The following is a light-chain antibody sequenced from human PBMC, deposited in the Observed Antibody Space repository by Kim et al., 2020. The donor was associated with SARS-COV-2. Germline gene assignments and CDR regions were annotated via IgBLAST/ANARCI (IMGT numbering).Light chain of an antibody. V-gene: IGKV3-15*01. J-gene: IGKJ5*01. Sequence: SRSPGERAAQSARDRQSISTNLAWFQQKPGQDPRVLIYGASARATGIPARFSGSGSGTEFTLTISNLQSEDFAVYYCQQYAYWRAFGQGTRLEIK. CDR3: QQYAYWRA. CDR2: GAS. CDR1: QSISTN.